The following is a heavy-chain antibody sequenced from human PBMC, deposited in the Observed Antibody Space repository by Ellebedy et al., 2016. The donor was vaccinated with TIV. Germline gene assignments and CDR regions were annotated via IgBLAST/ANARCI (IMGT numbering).Heavy chain of an antibody. CDR2: ISYDEKGK. CDR3: ARDVYNYGLNWYFDL. J-gene: IGHJ2*01. D-gene: IGHD5-18*01. V-gene: IGHV3-30*04. CDR1: GFTFSSYA. Sequence: GESLKISCAASGFTFSSYAIHWVRQAPGKGLEWVAVISYDEKGKYYADSVKGRFTISRDNSKNTLYLQVSSLRDEDTAVDYSARDVYNYGLNWYFDLWGRGTLVTVSS.